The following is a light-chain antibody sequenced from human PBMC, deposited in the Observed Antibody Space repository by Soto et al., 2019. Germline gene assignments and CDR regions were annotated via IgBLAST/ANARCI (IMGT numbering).Light chain of an antibody. CDR3: SSFTNTNSLEDWV. V-gene: IGLV2-11*01. CDR2: DVT. J-gene: IGLJ3*02. Sequence: QSALTQPRSVSGSPGQSVTISCTGTSSDVGRSTYVSRYQQHPGRAPKLLIDDVTKRPSGVPDRFSGSKSANTASLTISGLEAEDEADYYCSSFTNTNSLEDWVFGGGTKLTVL. CDR1: SSDVGRSTY.